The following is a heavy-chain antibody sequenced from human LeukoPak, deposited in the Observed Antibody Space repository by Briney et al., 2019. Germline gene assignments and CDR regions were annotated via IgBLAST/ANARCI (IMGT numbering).Heavy chain of an antibody. V-gene: IGHV4-59*01. CDR2: IYYSGST. J-gene: IGHJ4*02. D-gene: IGHD2-15*01. Sequence: SETLSLTCTVSGGSISSYYWSWIRQPPGKGLEWIGYIYYSGSTNYNPSLKSRVTISVDTSKNQFSLKLSSVTAADTAVYYCARGLEYCSGGSCYSVVDYWGQGTLVTVSS. CDR1: GGSISSYY. CDR3: ARGLEYCSGGSCYSVVDY.